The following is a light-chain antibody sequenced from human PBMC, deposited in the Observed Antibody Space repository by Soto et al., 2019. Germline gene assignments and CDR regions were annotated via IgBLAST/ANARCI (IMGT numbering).Light chain of an antibody. CDR2: EVF. Sequence: QSALTQPASVSGSPGQSITISCAGTNRDVGGYNFVSWYQQYPGRAPKLMIYEVFNRPSGVSNRFSGSKSGNTASLTISGLQAEDEADYYCSSYTSVNTEVFGGGTKLTVL. J-gene: IGLJ2*01. V-gene: IGLV2-14*01. CDR3: SSYTSVNTEV. CDR1: NRDVGGYNF.